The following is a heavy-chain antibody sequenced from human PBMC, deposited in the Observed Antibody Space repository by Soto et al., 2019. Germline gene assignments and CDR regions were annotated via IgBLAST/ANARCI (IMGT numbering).Heavy chain of an antibody. J-gene: IGHJ5*01. CDR1: GDSVSTNSAT. CDR3: ARLIGNSWLDS. Sequence: QVQLQQSGPGLVKPSQTLSLTCAISGDSVSTNSATWDWSRQSPSRGLEWLGRTYYRSKWYNDYAVSVKGRITINPDTSNNQLSLQLNSVTPDGTAVYYCARLIGNSWLDSWGQGTLVTVSS. D-gene: IGHD2-8*01. CDR2: TYYRSKWYN. V-gene: IGHV6-1*01.